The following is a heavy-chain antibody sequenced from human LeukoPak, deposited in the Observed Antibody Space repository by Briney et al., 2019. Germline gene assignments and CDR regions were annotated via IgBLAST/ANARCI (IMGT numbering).Heavy chain of an antibody. D-gene: IGHD5-24*01. CDR3: ATLPRDGCDTIDY. J-gene: IGHJ4*02. V-gene: IGHV5-51*01. Sequence: GESLKISCKGSGYNFSRYWIGWVRQMPGKGLECMGTIYPDDSDTRYSPSFQGQVTISADKSISTAYLQWSSLKASDTAMYYCATLPRDGCDTIDYWGQGALVIVSS. CDR2: IYPDDSDT. CDR1: GYNFSRYW.